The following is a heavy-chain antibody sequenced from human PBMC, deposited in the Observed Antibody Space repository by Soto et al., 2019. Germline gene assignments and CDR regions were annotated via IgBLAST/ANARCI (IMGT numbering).Heavy chain of an antibody. Sequence: QVQLVQSGAEEKKPGASVKVSCKASGYTFTSYAMHWVRQAPGQRLEWMGWINAGNGNTKYSQKFQGRVTITRDTSASTAYMELSSLRSEDTAVYYCARTTRDPGGVSVYYYGMDVWGQGTTVTVSS. CDR1: GYTFTSYA. CDR2: INAGNGNT. J-gene: IGHJ6*02. CDR3: ARTTRDPGGVSVYYYGMDV. D-gene: IGHD3-3*01. V-gene: IGHV1-3*05.